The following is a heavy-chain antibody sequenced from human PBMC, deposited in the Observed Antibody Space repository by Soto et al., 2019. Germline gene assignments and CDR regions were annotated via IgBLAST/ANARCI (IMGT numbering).Heavy chain of an antibody. CDR1: GFTFSSFA. Sequence: WGSLRLSCAASGFTFSSFAMSWFRQAPGKGLEWVSTINKSGGSTYYADSVKGRFTISRDNSKNMLFLQINGLRAEDTAVYYYSKDSTTTGKTFHFWGRGSLVTVSS. CDR3: SKDSTTTGKTFHF. J-gene: IGHJ4*02. V-gene: IGHV3-23*01. D-gene: IGHD1-1*01. CDR2: INKSGGST.